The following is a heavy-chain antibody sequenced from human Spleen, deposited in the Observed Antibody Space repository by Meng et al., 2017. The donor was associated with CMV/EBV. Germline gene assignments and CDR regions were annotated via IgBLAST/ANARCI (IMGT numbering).Heavy chain of an antibody. CDR3: ARTYDILKYGMDV. J-gene: IGHJ6*02. CDR2: VNPDSGTT. D-gene: IGHD3-9*01. V-gene: IGHV1-2*02. Sequence: ASVKVSCKASGGTFSRYAFSWVRQAPGQGLEWMGWVNPDSGTTNYAQKFQGRVTMTRDTSISTAYMGLSRLRSDDTAVYYCARTYDILKYGMDVWGQGSTVTVSS. CDR1: GGTFSRYA.